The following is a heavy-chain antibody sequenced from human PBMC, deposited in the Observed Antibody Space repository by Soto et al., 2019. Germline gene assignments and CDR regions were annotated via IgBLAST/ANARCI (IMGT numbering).Heavy chain of an antibody. D-gene: IGHD2-15*01. Sequence: HPGGSLRLSCAASGFTFSSYGMLWVRQAPGKGLEWVAVIWYNGSNKYYADSVKGRFTISRDNSKNTLYLQMNSLRAEDTAVYYCAKALGYCSGGSCYPPGYYYGMDVWGQGTTVTVSS. J-gene: IGHJ6*02. CDR2: IWYNGSNK. V-gene: IGHV3-30*02. CDR3: AKALGYCSGGSCYPPGYYYGMDV. CDR1: GFTFSSYG.